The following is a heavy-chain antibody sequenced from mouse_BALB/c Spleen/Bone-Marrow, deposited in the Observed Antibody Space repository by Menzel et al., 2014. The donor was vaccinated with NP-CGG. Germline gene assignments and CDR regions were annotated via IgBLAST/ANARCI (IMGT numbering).Heavy chain of an antibody. Sequence: VQLKQSGGGLVQPGGSRKLSCAASGFTFSNFGMHWVRQAPEKGLEWVAYISGGSSSIYYGDTVKGRSTISRDNPKNTLFLQMTSLRSEDTAMYFCSRGGDYDGYAMDYWGQGTSITVSS. V-gene: IGHV5-17*02. J-gene: IGHJ4*01. CDR2: ISGGSSSI. D-gene: IGHD2-4*01. CDR3: SRGGDYDGYAMDY. CDR1: GFTFSNFG.